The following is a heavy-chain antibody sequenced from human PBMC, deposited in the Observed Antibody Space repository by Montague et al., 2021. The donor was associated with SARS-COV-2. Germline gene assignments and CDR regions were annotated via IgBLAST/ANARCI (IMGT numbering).Heavy chain of an antibody. Sequence: SETLSLTCTVSGGSISSYFWSWIRQPPEKGLEWIGYIHYSGSTNYNLSLKSRVTISVDTSKNQFSLKLRSVTAADTAVYYCARDGDSSSWYWFDPWGQGTLVTVSS. J-gene: IGHJ5*02. D-gene: IGHD6-13*01. CDR3: ARDGDSSSWYWFDP. CDR1: GGSISSYF. V-gene: IGHV4-59*13. CDR2: IHYSGST.